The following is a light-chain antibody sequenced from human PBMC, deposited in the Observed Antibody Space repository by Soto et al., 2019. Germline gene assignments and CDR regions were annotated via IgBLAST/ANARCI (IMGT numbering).Light chain of an antibody. CDR3: QQYGDSPYT. Sequence: EIVLTQSPGTLSLSPGERATLSCRASHSVSTRYLAWYQQKPGQAPRLLIYGASTRATGIPDRISGSGSGTDFTLTISRLEPEDFAAYYCQQYGDSPYTFGQGTKLEIK. V-gene: IGKV3-20*01. CDR2: GAS. J-gene: IGKJ2*01. CDR1: HSVSTRY.